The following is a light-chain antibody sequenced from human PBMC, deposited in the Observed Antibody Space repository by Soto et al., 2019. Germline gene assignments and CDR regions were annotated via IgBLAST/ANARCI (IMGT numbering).Light chain of an antibody. J-gene: IGLJ1*01. CDR3: QSYDTSLSGSYV. Sequence: QSVGTQPPSVSGAPGQRVIVSCTGSTSNIGAGYDVHWYQQLPGTSPKLLIFANSNRPSGVPDRFSASRSGSSASLTITGLQAEDEADYYCQSYDTSLSGSYVFGSGTKVTV. CDR1: TSNIGAGYD. CDR2: ANS. V-gene: IGLV1-40*01.